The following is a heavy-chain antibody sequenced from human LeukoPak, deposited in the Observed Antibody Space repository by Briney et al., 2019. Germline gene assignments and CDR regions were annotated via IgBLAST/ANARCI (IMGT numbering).Heavy chain of an antibody. Sequence: NHGESLKISCQGSGYRFTTYWIGWVRQMPGKGLEWMGIIYPGDSDTRYSPSFKGQVTISADKSISTAYLQWSSLKASDTAMYYCASPIIRGGYYYYMDVWGKGTTVTVAS. V-gene: IGHV5-51*01. D-gene: IGHD3-10*01. CDR3: ASPIIRGGYYYYMDV. J-gene: IGHJ6*03. CDR1: GYRFTTYW. CDR2: IYPGDSDT.